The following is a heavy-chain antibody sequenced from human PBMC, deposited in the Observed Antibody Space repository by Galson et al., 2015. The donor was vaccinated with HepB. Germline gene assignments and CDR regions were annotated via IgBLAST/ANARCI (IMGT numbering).Heavy chain of an antibody. Sequence: CAISGDSVSSNSAAWNRIRQSPSRGLEWLGRTYYRSKWYNDYAVSVKSRITINPDTSKNQFSLQLNSVTPEDTAVYYCARASGYSGYDYVHYFDYWGQGTLVTVSS. CDR1: GDSVSSNSAA. D-gene: IGHD5-12*01. CDR3: ARASGYSGYDYVHYFDY. J-gene: IGHJ4*02. CDR2: TYYRSKWYN. V-gene: IGHV6-1*01.